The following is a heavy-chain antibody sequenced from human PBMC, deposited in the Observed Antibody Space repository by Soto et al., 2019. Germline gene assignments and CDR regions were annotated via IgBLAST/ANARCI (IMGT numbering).Heavy chain of an antibody. J-gene: IGHJ6*02. Sequence: QEQLVESGGGLVRPGGSLRLSCAASGFTFSAYYMTWMRQAPGKGLEWVSYITSSSDYTNYAGSVKGRFTISRDNAKNSLYLQMNSLRVEDTAVYYCVREYYYGMDVWSQGTTVTVSS. CDR3: VREYYYGMDV. CDR2: ITSSSDYT. V-gene: IGHV3-11*05. CDR1: GFTFSAYY.